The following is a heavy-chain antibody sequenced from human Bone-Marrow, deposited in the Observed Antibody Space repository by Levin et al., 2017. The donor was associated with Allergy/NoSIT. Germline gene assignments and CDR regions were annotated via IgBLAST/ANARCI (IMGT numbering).Heavy chain of an antibody. CDR2: ISGYNGNA. V-gene: IGHV1-18*01. Sequence: PGGSLRLSCKTSGYSFTYYGLSWVRQAPGQGLEWMGWISGYNGNATYAQRFQGRVSMTTEVSTTTVYMELRSLRSDDTAFYYCARDEKSGNIAVAGSRFYYWGQGTLVTVSS. CDR1: GYSFTYYG. CDR3: ARDEKSGNIAVAGSRFYY. D-gene: IGHD6-19*01. J-gene: IGHJ4*02.